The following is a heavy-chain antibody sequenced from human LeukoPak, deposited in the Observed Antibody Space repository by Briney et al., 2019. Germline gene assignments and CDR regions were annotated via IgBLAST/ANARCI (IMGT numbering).Heavy chain of an antibody. CDR3: ARGTMELRYYYYMGV. J-gene: IGHJ6*03. Sequence: SVKVSCKASGGTFSSYAISWVRQAPGQGLEWMGGIIPVFGPAKYAQKFQGRVTITTDESTSTAYMELSSLRSEDTAVYYCARGTMELRYYYYMGVWGIGTTVAVSS. CDR2: IIPVFGPA. CDR1: GGTFSSYA. D-gene: IGHD1-7*01. V-gene: IGHV1-69*05.